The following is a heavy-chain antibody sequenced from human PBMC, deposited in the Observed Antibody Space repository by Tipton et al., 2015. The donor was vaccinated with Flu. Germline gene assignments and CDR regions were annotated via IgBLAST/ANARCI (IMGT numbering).Heavy chain of an antibody. Sequence: SLRLSCAASGFAFSNAWMTWVRQAPGKGLEWVGHIKSKTDGGTTDYAAPVKGRFTISTDDSRNTLYLQMNSLKTEDTALYYCTTDSANTGVDYWGQGTLVTVSS. CDR1: GFAFSNAW. D-gene: IGHD3-16*01. CDR3: TTDSANTGVDY. V-gene: IGHV3-15*01. CDR2: IKSKTDGGTT. J-gene: IGHJ4*02.